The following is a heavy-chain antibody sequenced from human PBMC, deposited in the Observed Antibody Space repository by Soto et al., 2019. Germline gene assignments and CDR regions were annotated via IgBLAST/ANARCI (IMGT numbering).Heavy chain of an antibody. Sequence: QLQLVESGGGVVQPGRSLRLSCAASGFTFSNYILHWVRQAPGKGLEWVAFISYDGSNKDYADSMKGRFTISRDNSKNTLYLQLSRLRPEDTAVYYCAGGDTYYAMGVWGQGTTVTVSS. J-gene: IGHJ6*02. CDR3: AGGDTYYAMGV. CDR1: GFTFSNYI. V-gene: IGHV3-30-3*01. D-gene: IGHD5-18*01. CDR2: ISYDGSNK.